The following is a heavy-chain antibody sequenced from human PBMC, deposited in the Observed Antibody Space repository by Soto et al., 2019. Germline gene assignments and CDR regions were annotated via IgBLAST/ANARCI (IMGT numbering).Heavy chain of an antibody. D-gene: IGHD2-21*01. V-gene: IGHV3-33*01. J-gene: IGHJ4*02. Sequence: QVQLVESGGDVVQPGRSLRLSCAASGFTFSSHGMQWVRQAPGKGLEWVAVIWFDGSNKFHADSVKGRFTISRDNSKNTLYLQMDSLRAEDTALYYCARDNVEATAYDYWGQGTLVTVSS. CDR3: ARDNVEATAYDY. CDR1: GFTFSSHG. CDR2: IWFDGSNK.